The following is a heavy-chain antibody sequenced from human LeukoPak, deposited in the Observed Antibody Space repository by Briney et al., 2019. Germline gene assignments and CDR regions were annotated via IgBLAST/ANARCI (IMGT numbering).Heavy chain of an antibody. J-gene: IGHJ6*02. D-gene: IGHD4-17*01. CDR2: ISAYNGNT. CDR1: GYTFTSYG. Sequence: GASVKVSCKASGYTFTSYGISWVRQAPGQGLEWMGWISAYNGNTNYAQKLQGRVTMTTDTSTSTAYMELRSLRSDDTAVYYCARTVPVTTTRAFYYYYGMDVWGQGTTLTVSS. CDR3: ARTVPVTTTRAFYYYYGMDV. V-gene: IGHV1-18*01.